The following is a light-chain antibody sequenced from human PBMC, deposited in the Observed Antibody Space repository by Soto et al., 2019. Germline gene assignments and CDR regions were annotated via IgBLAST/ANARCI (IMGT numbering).Light chain of an antibody. V-gene: IGKV3-11*01. CDR1: QSVSSY. CDR3: QQRSNWPSLT. J-gene: IGKJ4*01. Sequence: EIVLTQSPATLSLSPGERATLSCRASQSVSSYLAWYQQKPGQAPRLLIYDASNRATGIPARFSGSGSVTDFTLTISSLETEDFAVYYCQQRSNWPSLTFGGGTKVEIK. CDR2: DAS.